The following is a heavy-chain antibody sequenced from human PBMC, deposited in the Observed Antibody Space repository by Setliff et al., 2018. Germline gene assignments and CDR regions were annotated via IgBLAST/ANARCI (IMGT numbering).Heavy chain of an antibody. J-gene: IGHJ6*04. V-gene: IGHV3-11*01. CDR2: ISSSGSLI. CDR1: GFTFSDYY. CDR3: ATKAVAGT. D-gene: IGHD6-19*01. Sequence: GGSLRLSCATSGFTFSDYYMSWIRQTPGKGLEWVAYISSSGSLIYYPDSVKGRFTISRDNAKKSVDLQMNSLRAEDTAVYYCATKAVAGTGGKGTTVTVSS.